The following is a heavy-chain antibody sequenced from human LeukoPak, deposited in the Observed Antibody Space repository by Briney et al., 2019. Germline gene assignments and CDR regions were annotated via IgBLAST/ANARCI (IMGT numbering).Heavy chain of an antibody. Sequence: KTSQTLSLTCTVSGGSISSGSYYWSWIRQPAGKGLEWIGRIYTSGSTNYNPSLKSRVTMSVDTSKNQFSLKLSSVTAADTAVYYCARGQWELLDVAFDIWGQGTMVTVSS. D-gene: IGHD1-26*01. J-gene: IGHJ3*02. CDR1: GGSISSGSYY. V-gene: IGHV4-61*02. CDR2: IYTSGST. CDR3: ARGQWELLDVAFDI.